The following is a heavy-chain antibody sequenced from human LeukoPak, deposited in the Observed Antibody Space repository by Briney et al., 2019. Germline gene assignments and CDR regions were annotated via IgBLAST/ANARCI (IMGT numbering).Heavy chain of an antibody. J-gene: IGHJ4*02. D-gene: IGHD6-19*01. CDR2: ISSSSSYI. Sequence: GGSLRLSCAASGFTFSSYSMNWVRQAPGKGLEWVSSISSSSSYIYYADSVKGRFTISRDNAKNSLYPQMNSLRAEDTAVYYCARDSGGWYFDYWGQGTLVTVSS. V-gene: IGHV3-21*01. CDR3: ARDSGGWYFDY. CDR1: GFTFSSYS.